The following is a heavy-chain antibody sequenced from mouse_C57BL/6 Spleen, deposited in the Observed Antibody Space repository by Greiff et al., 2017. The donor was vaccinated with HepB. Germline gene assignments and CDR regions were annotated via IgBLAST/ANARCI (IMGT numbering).Heavy chain of an antibody. J-gene: IGHJ4*01. Sequence: LQQSGAELVRPGASVTLSCKASGYTFTDYEMHWVKQTPVHGLEWIGAIDPETGGTAYNQKFKGKAILTADKSSSTAYMELRSLTSEDSAVYYCTRWLYYSNYVYAMDYWGQGTSVTVSS. D-gene: IGHD2-5*01. CDR2: IDPETGGT. CDR1: GYTFTDYE. CDR3: TRWLYYSNYVYAMDY. V-gene: IGHV1-15*01.